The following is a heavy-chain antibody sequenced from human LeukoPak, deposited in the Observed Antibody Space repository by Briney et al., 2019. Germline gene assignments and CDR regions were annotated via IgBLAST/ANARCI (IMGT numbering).Heavy chain of an antibody. V-gene: IGHV3-20*04. CDR3: ARDLYSSGWYGPVDF. J-gene: IGHJ4*02. Sequence: GGSLRLSCAASGFTFEDYGFSWVRHAPGKGLEWVSGINWNGGSTSYADSVKGRFTISRDNAKNSLYLQMNSLRAEDTALYYCARDLYSSGWYGPVDFWGQGTLVTVSS. CDR1: GFTFEDYG. D-gene: IGHD6-19*01. CDR2: INWNGGST.